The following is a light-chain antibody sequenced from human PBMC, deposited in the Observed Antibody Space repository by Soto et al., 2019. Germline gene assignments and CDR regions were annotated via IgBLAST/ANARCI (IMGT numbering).Light chain of an antibody. Sequence: DIRLTQSPSFLSASVGDRVTITFRASPVITNPLGWYHQKPWNAPKLLIYAASTVQSGDPSRFSGRGYGTEFSLTISSLQPEDFAAYYCQQINIYPYTVGQETKLESK. CDR1: PVITNP. CDR2: AAS. CDR3: QQINIYPYT. J-gene: IGKJ2*01. V-gene: IGKV1-9*01.